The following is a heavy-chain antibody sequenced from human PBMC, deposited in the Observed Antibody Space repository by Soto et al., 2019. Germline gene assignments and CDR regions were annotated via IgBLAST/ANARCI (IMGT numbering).Heavy chain of an antibody. CDR3: ARIDVGNYFDY. J-gene: IGHJ4*02. D-gene: IGHD7-27*01. Sequence: ASVKVSCKASGGTFSSYTISWVRQAPGQGLEWMGRIIPILGIANYAQKFQGRVTITADKSTSTAYMELSSLRSEDTAVYYCARIDVGNYFDYWGQGTLVTVSS. CDR1: GGTFSSYT. CDR2: IIPILGIA. V-gene: IGHV1-69*02.